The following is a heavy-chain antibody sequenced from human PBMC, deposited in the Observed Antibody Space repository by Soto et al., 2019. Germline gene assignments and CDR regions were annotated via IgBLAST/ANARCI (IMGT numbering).Heavy chain of an antibody. J-gene: IGHJ3*02. V-gene: IGHV5-51*01. CDR3: AGSNSGLLWFGEPDAFDI. D-gene: IGHD3-10*01. Sequence: PGESLKISCQGSGYSFTSYWIGWVRQMPGKGLEWMGIIYPGDSDTRYSPYFQGQVTISADKSISTANLKWSSLKASDTAMFFCAGSNSGLLWFGEPDAFDIWGQGTMVTVSS. CDR2: IYPGDSDT. CDR1: GYSFTSYW.